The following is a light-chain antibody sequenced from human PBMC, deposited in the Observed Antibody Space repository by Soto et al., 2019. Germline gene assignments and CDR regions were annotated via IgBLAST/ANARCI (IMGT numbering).Light chain of an antibody. Sequence: EIVLTQSPGTLLLSPGERATLSCRASQSVSSSYLAWYQQKPGQAPRLLIYGASSRATGIPDRFSGSGSGTDFTLTISRLEPEDFALYYRQQYGSSPPDFGQGTKLEIK. V-gene: IGKV3-20*01. CDR1: QSVSSSY. CDR2: GAS. CDR3: QQYGSSPPD. J-gene: IGKJ2*01.